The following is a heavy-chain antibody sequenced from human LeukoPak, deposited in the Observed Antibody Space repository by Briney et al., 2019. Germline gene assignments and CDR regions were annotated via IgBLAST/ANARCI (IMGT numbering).Heavy chain of an antibody. Sequence: GESLKISCKGSGYRFTSYWIDWVRQMPGKGLEWVGIIFPGDSDSGYSPSLQGQVTISADTSISTAYLQWSRLKASDTAMYFCARPYSSGWPYSFEYWGQGTLVTVSS. CDR1: GYRFTSYW. CDR3: ARPYSSGWPYSFEY. V-gene: IGHV5-51*01. CDR2: IFPGDSDS. D-gene: IGHD6-19*01. J-gene: IGHJ4*02.